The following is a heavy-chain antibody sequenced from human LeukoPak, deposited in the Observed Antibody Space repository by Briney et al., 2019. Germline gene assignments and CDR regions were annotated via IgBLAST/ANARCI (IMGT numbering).Heavy chain of an antibody. CDR1: GGSISSYY. Sequence: SETLSLTCTVSGGSISSYYWSWIRQPPGKGLEWIGYIYYSGSTNYNPSLKSRVTIPVDTSKNQFSLKLTSVTAADTAVYYCARAGTSSWYLDYWGQGTLVTVSS. D-gene: IGHD6-13*01. CDR3: ARAGTSSWYLDY. CDR2: IYYSGST. J-gene: IGHJ4*02. V-gene: IGHV4-59*01.